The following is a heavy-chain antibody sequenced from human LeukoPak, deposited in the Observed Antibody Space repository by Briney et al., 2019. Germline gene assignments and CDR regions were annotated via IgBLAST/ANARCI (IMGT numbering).Heavy chain of an antibody. V-gene: IGHV4-39*01. J-gene: IGHJ4*02. D-gene: IGHD5-18*01. Sequence: PSETLSLTCTVSGGSISSSSYYWGWIRQPPGKGLEWIGTIYYSENTYYNPSLKSRVTISVDTSKNQFSLKLNSVTAADTAVYYCARWAFGYSYGSNSFDYWGQGTLVTVSS. CDR3: ARWAFGYSYGSNSFDY. CDR2: IYYSENT. CDR1: GGSISSSSYY.